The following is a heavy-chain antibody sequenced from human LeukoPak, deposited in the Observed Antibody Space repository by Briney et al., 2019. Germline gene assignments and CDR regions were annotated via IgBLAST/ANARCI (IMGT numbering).Heavy chain of an antibody. CDR3: ARDWDYGGKSGINDY. CDR1: GFTFSSYD. CDR2: ISYDGSNK. J-gene: IGHJ4*02. V-gene: IGHV3-30-3*01. Sequence: GGSLRLSCAASGFTFSSYDMHWVRQAPGKGLEWVAVISYDGSNKYYADSVKGRFTISRDNSKNTLYLQMNSLRAEDTAVYYCARDWDYGGKSGINDYWGQGTLVTVSS. D-gene: IGHD4-23*01.